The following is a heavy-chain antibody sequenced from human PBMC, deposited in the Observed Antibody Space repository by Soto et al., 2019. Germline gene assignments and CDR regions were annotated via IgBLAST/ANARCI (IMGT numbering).Heavy chain of an antibody. D-gene: IGHD6-13*01. CDR3: ARAGGGKQQLYYFDY. CDR1: GFTFSSYW. CDR2: IKQDGSEK. J-gene: IGHJ4*02. Sequence: GGSLRLSCAASGFTFSSYWMSWVRQAPGKGLEWVANIKQDGSEKYYVDSVKGRFTISRDNAKNSLYLQMNSLRAEDTAVYYCARAGGGKQQLYYFDYWGQGTLVTVSS. V-gene: IGHV3-7*01.